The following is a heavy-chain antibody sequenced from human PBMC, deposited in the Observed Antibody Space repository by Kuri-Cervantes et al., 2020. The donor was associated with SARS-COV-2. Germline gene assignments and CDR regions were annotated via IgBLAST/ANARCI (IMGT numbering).Heavy chain of an antibody. V-gene: IGHV1-58*01. J-gene: IGHJ5*02. CDR2: IVVGSGNT. CDR1: GFTFTSSA. D-gene: IGHD5-18*01. CDR3: ARECLARGVDTAMVWSGWFDP. Sequence: SVKVSCKASGFTFTSSAVQWVRQARGQRLEWIGWIVVGSGNTNYAQKFPERVTITRDMSTSTAYMKLSSLRSEDTAVYYCARECLARGVDTAMVWSGWFDPWGQGTLVTVSS.